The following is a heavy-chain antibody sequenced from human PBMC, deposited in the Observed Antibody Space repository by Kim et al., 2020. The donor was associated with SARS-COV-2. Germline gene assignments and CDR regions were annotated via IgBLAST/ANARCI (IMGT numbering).Heavy chain of an antibody. Sequence: NYNPSLTSRVTMSIDTSKNQFSLKVTSVTAAYTAVYYCARGISWYLYFDSWGQGALVTVSS. D-gene: IGHD6-13*01. V-gene: IGHV4-59*09. J-gene: IGHJ4*02. CDR3: ARGISWYLYFDS.